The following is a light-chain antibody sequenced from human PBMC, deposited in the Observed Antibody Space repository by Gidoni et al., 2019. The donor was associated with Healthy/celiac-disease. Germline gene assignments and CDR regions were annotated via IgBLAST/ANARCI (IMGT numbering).Light chain of an antibody. J-gene: IGKJ3*01. V-gene: IGKV3-15*01. CDR1: PSVSSN. CDR3: QQYNNWPRGRFT. CDR2: GAS. Sequence: EIVMTQSPATLSVSPGERATLSCRASPSVSSNLAWYQQKPGQAPRLLSYGASTRATGIPARFSGSGSGTEFTLTISSLQSEDFAVYYCQQYNNWPRGRFTFGPGTKVDIK.